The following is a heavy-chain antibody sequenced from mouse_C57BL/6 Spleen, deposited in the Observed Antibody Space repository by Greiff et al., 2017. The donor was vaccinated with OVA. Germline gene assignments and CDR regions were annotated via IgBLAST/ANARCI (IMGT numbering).Heavy chain of an antibody. CDR2: IYPRSGNT. CDR3: ERPGSSYVYFDY. D-gene: IGHD1-1*01. Sequence: VKLMESGAELARPGASVKLSCKASGYTFTSYGISWVKQRTGQGLEWIGEIYPRSGNTYYNEKFKGKATLTADNSSSTAYMELRILTSEDSAVYFCERPGSSYVYFDYWGQGTTLTVSS. CDR1: GYTFTSYG. V-gene: IGHV1-81*01. J-gene: IGHJ2*01.